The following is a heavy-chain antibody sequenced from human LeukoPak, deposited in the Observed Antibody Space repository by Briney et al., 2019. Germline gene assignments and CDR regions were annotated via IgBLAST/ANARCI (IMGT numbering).Heavy chain of an antibody. Sequence: GGSLTLSCADCGFPNTILSVYWARQAPGEGLEWVANINQDGSEEHYVDSVKGRFTISRDNAKNSLYLQMNTLRAEDTAVYYCARDSCATGSPEYWG. J-gene: IGHJ4*01. V-gene: IGHV3-7*04. D-gene: IGHD2-15*01. CDR1: GFPNTILS. CDR3: ARDSCATGSPEY. CDR2: INQDGSEE.